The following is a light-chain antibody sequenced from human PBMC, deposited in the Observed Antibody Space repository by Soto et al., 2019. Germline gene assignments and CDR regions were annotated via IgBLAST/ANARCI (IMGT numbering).Light chain of an antibody. CDR3: AAWDDSLNGVV. CDR1: SSNIGRNT. J-gene: IGLJ2*01. V-gene: IGLV1-44*01. Sequence: QSALTQPPSGSGTPGQRVTISCSGSSSNIGRNTVNWYQQIPGTAPKLLMYTDNQRPSGVPARFSASKSGTSASLAISGLQSEDEADYYCAAWDDSLNGVVFGGGTKLTVL. CDR2: TDN.